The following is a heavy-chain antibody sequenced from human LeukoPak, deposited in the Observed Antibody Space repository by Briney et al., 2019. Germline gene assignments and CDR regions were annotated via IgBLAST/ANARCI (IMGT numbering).Heavy chain of an antibody. CDR2: INTDGTNS. J-gene: IGHJ3*01. D-gene: IGHD3-22*01. V-gene: IGHV3-64D*09. CDR3: VKAVNFAGTRYYYVG. CDR1: GFTFSSHP. Sequence: GGSLRLSCSASGFTFSSHPMHWVRQAPGKGLECVSAINTDGTNSYYADSLRGRFTISRDNPKSTLYLQMSSLRPDDTAVYYCVKAVNFAGTRYYYVGWGQGTMATISS.